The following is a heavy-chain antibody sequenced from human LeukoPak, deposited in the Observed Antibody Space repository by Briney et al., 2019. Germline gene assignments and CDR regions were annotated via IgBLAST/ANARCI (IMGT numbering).Heavy chain of an antibody. V-gene: IGHV4-39*01. Sequence: PSETLSLTCTVSGGSISSSSYYWGWIRQPPGKGLEWIGSIYYSGSTYYNPSLKSRVTISVDTSKNQFSLKLSTVTAADTAVYYCARPYGAAGLDWGQGTLVTVSS. CDR3: ARPYGAAGLD. J-gene: IGHJ4*02. D-gene: IGHD4-17*01. CDR2: IYYSGST. CDR1: GGSISSSSYY.